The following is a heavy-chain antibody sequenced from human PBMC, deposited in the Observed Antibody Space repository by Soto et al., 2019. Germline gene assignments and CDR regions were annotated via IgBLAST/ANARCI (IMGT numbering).Heavy chain of an antibody. CDR1: GVTFGSYV. CDR3: ARGRGYSSSSVDY. CDR2: IWYDGSNK. D-gene: IGHD6-6*01. Sequence: GGSLRLSCAACGVTFGSYVLHWVRQAPGKGLEGVAVIWYDGSNKYYADSVKGRFTISRDNSKNTLYLQMNSLRAEDTAVYYCARGRGYSSSSVDYWGQGT. J-gene: IGHJ4*02. V-gene: IGHV3-33*01.